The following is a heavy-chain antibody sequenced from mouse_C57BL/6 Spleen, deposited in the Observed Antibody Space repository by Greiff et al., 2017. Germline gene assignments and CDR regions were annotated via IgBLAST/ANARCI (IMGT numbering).Heavy chain of an antibody. J-gene: IGHJ3*01. CDR1: GFTFSSYA. CDR2: ISDGGSYT. D-gene: IGHD2-12*01. CDR3: ARGGVYSPRAY. V-gene: IGHV5-4*01. Sequence: EVHLVESGGGLVKPGGSLKFSCAASGFTFSSYAMSWVRQTPEKRLEWVATISDGGSYTYYPDTVQGRFTISRDNAKNNLYLQMSHLKSEDTAMYYCARGGVYSPRAYWGQGTLVTVSA.